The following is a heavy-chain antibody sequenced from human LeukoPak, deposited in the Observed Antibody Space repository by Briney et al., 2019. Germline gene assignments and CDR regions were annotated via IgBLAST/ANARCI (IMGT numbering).Heavy chain of an antibody. J-gene: IGHJ4*02. Sequence: GGSLRLSCAASGFTFSDYYMAWIRQAPGKGLEYISHISASGSTIHYGDSVKGRFTVFRDDARNSVYLQMTSLRAEDTATYFCARDCGGHCYSGFDYWGQGALVTVSS. V-gene: IGHV3-11*04. CDR2: ISASGSTI. D-gene: IGHD2-21*02. CDR3: ARDCGGHCYSGFDY. CDR1: GFTFSDYY.